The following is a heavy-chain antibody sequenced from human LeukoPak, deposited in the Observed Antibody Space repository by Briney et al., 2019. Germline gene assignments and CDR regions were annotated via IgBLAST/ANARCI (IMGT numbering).Heavy chain of an antibody. CDR2: FDPEDGET. Sequence: ASVKVSCKVSGYTLTELSMHWVRQAPGKGLEWMGGFDPEDGETIYAQKFQGRVTMTEDTSTDTAYMELSSLRSEDTAVYYCASQRNTVGAMRTWFDPWGQGTLVTVSS. CDR1: GYTLTELS. CDR3: ASQRNTVGAMRTWFDP. D-gene: IGHD1-26*01. V-gene: IGHV1-24*01. J-gene: IGHJ5*02.